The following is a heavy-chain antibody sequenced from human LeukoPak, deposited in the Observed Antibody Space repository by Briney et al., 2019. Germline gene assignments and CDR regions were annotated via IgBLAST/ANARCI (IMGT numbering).Heavy chain of an antibody. CDR3: ARLGPASSGWPESFDY. V-gene: IGHV3-7*03. Sequence: GGSLRLSCAASGFTFNSYWMNWVRQAPGKGLEWVANIKRDGSEKYYVDSVKGRFTISRDNAKNSLDLHMNSLRVEDTAVYYCARLGPASSGWPESFDYWGQGTLVTVSS. D-gene: IGHD6-19*01. J-gene: IGHJ4*02. CDR1: GFTFNSYW. CDR2: IKRDGSEK.